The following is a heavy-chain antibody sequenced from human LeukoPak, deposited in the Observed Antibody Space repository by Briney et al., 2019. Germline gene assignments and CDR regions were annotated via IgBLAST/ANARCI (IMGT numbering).Heavy chain of an antibody. CDR1: GYTFTSYY. CDR2: INPSGGST. J-gene: IGHJ4*02. V-gene: IGHV1-46*01. D-gene: IGHD5-18*01. CDR3: ARGPDLLQYTVMVPEGIDY. Sequence: ASVKVSCKASGYTFTSYYMHWVRQAPGQGLEWMGIINPSGGSTNFAQKFQGRVTMITDTSTSTVNMELSSLRSEDTAVYYCARGPDLLQYTVMVPEGIDYWGQGTLVTVSS.